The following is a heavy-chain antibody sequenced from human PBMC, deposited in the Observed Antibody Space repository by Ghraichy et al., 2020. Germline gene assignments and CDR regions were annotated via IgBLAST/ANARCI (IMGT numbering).Heavy chain of an antibody. CDR3: ARGQKTTVVTPGDY. Sequence: SETPSLTCTVSGGSVSSGSYYWSWIRQPPGKGLEWIGYIYYSGSTNYNPSLKSRVTISVDTSKNQFSLKLSSVTAADTAVYYCARGQKTTVVTPGDYWGQGTLVTVSS. CDR2: IYYSGST. V-gene: IGHV4-61*01. CDR1: GGSVSSGSYY. J-gene: IGHJ4*02. D-gene: IGHD4-23*01.